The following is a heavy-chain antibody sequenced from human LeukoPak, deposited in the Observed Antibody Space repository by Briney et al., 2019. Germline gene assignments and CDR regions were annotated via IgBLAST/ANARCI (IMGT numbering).Heavy chain of an antibody. V-gene: IGHV4-34*01. CDR1: GGSISSYY. CDR2: INHSGST. J-gene: IGHJ4*02. D-gene: IGHD3-3*01. Sequence: SETLSLTCTVSGGSISSYYWSWIRQPPGKGLEWIGEINHSGSTNYNPSLKSRVTISVDTSKNQFSLKLSSVTAADTAVYYCARGPSGGITIFGVALAPFDYWGQGTLVTVSS. CDR3: ARGPSGGITIFGVALAPFDY.